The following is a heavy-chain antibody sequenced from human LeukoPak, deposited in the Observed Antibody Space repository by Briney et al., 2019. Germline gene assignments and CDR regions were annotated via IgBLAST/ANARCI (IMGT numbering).Heavy chain of an antibody. D-gene: IGHD3-9*01. CDR3: ARARYVNSFYAFDI. CDR2: IYYSGST. V-gene: IGHV4-59*08. CDR1: GGSISSYY. J-gene: IGHJ3*02. Sequence: SETLSLTCTVSGGSISSYYWSWIRQPPGKVLEWVGYIYYSGSTDYHPSLRSRVTMSVDTSKSQFSLKLNSVTATDTAVYYCARARYVNSFYAFDIWGQGTMVTVSS.